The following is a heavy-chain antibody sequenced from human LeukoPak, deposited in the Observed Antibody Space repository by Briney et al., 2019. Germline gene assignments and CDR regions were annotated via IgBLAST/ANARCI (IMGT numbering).Heavy chain of an antibody. Sequence: PGGSLRLSCAASGFTFSSYEMNWVRQAPGKGLEWVSYISSSGSTIYYADSVKGRFTISRDNAKNSLYLQMNSLRAEDTAVYYCARFGTSSSRFFDQWGQGTLVTVSS. CDR1: GFTFSSYE. J-gene: IGHJ4*02. D-gene: IGHD6-6*01. V-gene: IGHV3-48*03. CDR2: ISSSGSTI. CDR3: ARFGTSSSRFFDQ.